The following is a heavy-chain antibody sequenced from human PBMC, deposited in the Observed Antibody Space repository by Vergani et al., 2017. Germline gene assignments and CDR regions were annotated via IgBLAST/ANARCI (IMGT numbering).Heavy chain of an antibody. CDR3: ARWGNEKMLDS. V-gene: IGHV3-33*01. Sequence: QVQLVESEGGVVQPGRSLTLSCVASGFTFSSHGMHWVRQAPGKGLEWVAVIWYDGSYKYYGDSVKGRFTISRDNSKNTLFLQMNSLRVEDTAVYYCARWGNEKMLDSWGQGTLVTVSS. CDR2: IWYDGSYK. J-gene: IGHJ5*01. CDR1: GFTFSSHG. D-gene: IGHD1-1*01.